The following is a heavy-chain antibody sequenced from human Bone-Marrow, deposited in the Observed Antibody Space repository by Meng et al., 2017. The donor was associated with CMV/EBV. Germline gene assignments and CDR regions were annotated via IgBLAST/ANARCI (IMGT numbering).Heavy chain of an antibody. CDR1: GFTFSSFD. CDR3: ARVVTIFGVVNDY. D-gene: IGHD3-3*01. V-gene: IGHV3-33*01. CDR2: IWYDGSNK. J-gene: IGHJ4*02. Sequence: GESLKISCAASGFTFSSFDIHWVRQAPGKGLEWVAVIWYDGSNKYYADSVKGRFTISRDNSKNTLYLQMNSLRAEDTAVYYCARVVTIFGVVNDYWGQGTLVTFSS.